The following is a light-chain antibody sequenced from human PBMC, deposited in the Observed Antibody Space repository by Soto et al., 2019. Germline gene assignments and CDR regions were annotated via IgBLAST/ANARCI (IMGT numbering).Light chain of an antibody. CDR1: SGHNSYP. CDR3: QTWSTDIRV. V-gene: IGLV4-69*01. Sequence: QSVLTQPPSASASLGASAKLTCTLSSGHNSYPIAWHQQQPEKGPRYLMKLNSDGSHSKGDGIPDRFSGSSSGAERYLTISSLQSEDEADYYCQTWSTDIRVFGGGTKLTVL. J-gene: IGLJ3*02. CDR2: LNSDGSH.